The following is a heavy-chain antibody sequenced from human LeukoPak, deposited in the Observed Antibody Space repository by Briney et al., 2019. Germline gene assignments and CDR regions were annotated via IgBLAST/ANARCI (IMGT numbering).Heavy chain of an antibody. J-gene: IGHJ4*02. V-gene: IGHV1-8*03. Sequence: ASVKVSCKASGYTFTSYDINWVRQATGQGLEWMGWMNPNSGNTGYAQKFQGRVTITRNTSISTAYMELSSLRSEDTTVYYCARASYDFWSGYSEWGQGTLVTVSS. CDR1: GYTFTSYD. CDR3: ARASYDFWSGYSE. CDR2: MNPNSGNT. D-gene: IGHD3-3*01.